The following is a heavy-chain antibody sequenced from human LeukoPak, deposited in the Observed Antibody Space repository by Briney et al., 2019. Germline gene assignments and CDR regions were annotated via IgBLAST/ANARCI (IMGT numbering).Heavy chain of an antibody. Sequence: GGSLRLSCAASGFTFSSYGMHWVRQAPGKGLEWVAFIRYDGSNKYYADSVKGRFTISRDNSKNTLYLQMNSLRAEDTAVYYCAKDQYVVGALSAFDIWGQGTMVTVSS. D-gene: IGHD1-26*01. CDR2: IRYDGSNK. CDR3: AKDQYVVGALSAFDI. CDR1: GFTFSSYG. J-gene: IGHJ3*02. V-gene: IGHV3-30*02.